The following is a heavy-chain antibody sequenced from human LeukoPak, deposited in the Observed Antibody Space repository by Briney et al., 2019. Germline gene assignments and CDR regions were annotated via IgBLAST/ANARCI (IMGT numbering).Heavy chain of an antibody. CDR3: ARETRSPSYYYYYGMDV. D-gene: IGHD3-3*01. V-gene: IGHV3-33*01. Sequence: GGSLRLSCAASGFTFSSYGMHWVRQAPGKGLEWVAVIWYDGSNKYYADPVKGRFTISRDNSKNTLYLQMNSLRAEDTAVYYCARETRSPSYYYYYGMDVWGQGTTVTVSS. CDR2: IWYDGSNK. J-gene: IGHJ6*02. CDR1: GFTFSSYG.